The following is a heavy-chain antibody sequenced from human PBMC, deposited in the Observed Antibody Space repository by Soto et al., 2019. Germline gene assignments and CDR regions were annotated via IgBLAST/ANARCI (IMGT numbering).Heavy chain of an antibody. CDR1: GYIVTSFG. CDR2: ISEYGDS. CDR3: ARGGGAYDV. J-gene: IGHJ3*01. Sequence: QVQLVQSGAEVKKPGATVKVSCKASGYIVTSFGINWVRQAPGQGLEWMGCISEYGDSNYSEKFQDRVSLTTDTYTKTAYMELRSLGSDDTGVYYCARGGGAYDVWGQGTKITVSS. V-gene: IGHV1-18*01.